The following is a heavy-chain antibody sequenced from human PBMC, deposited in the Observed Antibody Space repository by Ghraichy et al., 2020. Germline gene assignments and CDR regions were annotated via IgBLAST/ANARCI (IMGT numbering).Heavy chain of an antibody. CDR3: VRSLGNLNY. D-gene: IGHD7-27*01. J-gene: IGHJ4*02. V-gene: IGHV3-74*01. CDR2: INTDGSIT. CDR1: GFTFSTYW. Sequence: GESLNISRAASGFTFSTYWMHWVRQAPGQGLVWVSHINTDGSITNYADSVKGRFTISRDNAKNTLYLQMNSLRAEDTAVYYCVRSLGNLNYWGQGTLVTVSS.